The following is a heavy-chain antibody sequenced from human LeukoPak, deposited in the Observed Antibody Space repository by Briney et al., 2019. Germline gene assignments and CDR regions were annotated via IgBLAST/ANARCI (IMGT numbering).Heavy chain of an antibody. CDR2: ISGSGGST. J-gene: IGHJ4*02. V-gene: IGHV3-23*01. D-gene: IGHD3-16*02. CDR3: AKEYYDYVWGSYRYHDY. CDR1: GFTFSSYA. Sequence: GGSLRLSCAASGFTFSSYAMSWVRQAPGKGLEWVSAISGSGGSTYYADSVKGRFTISRDNSKNTLYLQMNSLRAEDTAVYCCAKEYYDYVWGSYRYHDYWGQGTLVTVSS.